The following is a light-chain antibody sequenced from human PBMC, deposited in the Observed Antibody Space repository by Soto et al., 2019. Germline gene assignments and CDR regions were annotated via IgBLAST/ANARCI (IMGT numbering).Light chain of an antibody. CDR1: QSVSSN. J-gene: IGKJ1*01. CDR2: VAS. Sequence: EIAMTQSPATLSVSPAERATLSCRASQSVSSNLAWYQQKPGQAPRLLIYVASTRATGVPDRFSGSGSGTDFTLTICRLEPEDFAVYYCQQYGSSPRTFCQGTKVDIK. CDR3: QQYGSSPRT. V-gene: IGKV3-20*01.